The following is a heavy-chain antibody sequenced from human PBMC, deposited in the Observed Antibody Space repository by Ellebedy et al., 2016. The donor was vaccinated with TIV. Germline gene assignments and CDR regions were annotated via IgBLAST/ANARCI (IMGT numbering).Heavy chain of an antibody. CDR1: GFAFSSYA. CDR3: ARGVTVTMDLDY. V-gene: IGHV3-23*05. J-gene: IGHJ4*02. D-gene: IGHD4-17*01. Sequence: GESLKISCAASGFAFSSYAMSWVRQAPGKGLEWVSTIDKSGRSTYYADSVKGRFTSSRDNSKNTLYLQMNSLRAEDTAVYYCARGVTVTMDLDYWGQGTLVTVSS. CDR2: IDKSGRST.